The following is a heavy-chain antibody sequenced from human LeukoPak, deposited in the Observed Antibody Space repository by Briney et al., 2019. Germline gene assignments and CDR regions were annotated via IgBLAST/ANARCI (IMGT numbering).Heavy chain of an antibody. D-gene: IGHD2-21*02. CDR3: VTGTGWRPDY. J-gene: IGHJ4*02. V-gene: IGHV4-59*01. CDR1: GGSISSYY. CDR2: VYKTGTT. Sequence: PSQCLSPARTVSGGSISSYYCRSIRQPPGKGLEWIGYVYKTGTTSYNPSLKSRVTISAHTSKNQFSLKLNSVSAADTAVYFCVTGTGWRPDYWGQGTMVTVSS.